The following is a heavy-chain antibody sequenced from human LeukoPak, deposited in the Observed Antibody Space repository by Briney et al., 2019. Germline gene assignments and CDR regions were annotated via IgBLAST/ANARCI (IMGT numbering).Heavy chain of an antibody. CDR1: GYTFTGYY. J-gene: IGHJ5*02. CDR2: INPNSGGT. CDR3: ARDEAARRYWFDP. Sequence: ASVKVSCKASGYTFTGYYMHWVRPAPGQGLEWMGWINPNSGGTNYAQKFQGRVTMTRDTSISTAYMELSRLRSDDTAVYYCARDEAARRYWFDPWGQGTLVTVSS. D-gene: IGHD2-15*01. V-gene: IGHV1-2*02.